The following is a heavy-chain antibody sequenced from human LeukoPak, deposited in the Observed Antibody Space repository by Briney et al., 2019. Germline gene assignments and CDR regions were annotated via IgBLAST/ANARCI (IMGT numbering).Heavy chain of an antibody. CDR1: EYTFTGYF. V-gene: IGHV1-2*02. CDR3: ARDWEGLGEYWYFDL. CDR2: SNPNSGGT. D-gene: IGHD1-26*01. Sequence: ASVKVYSKACEYTFTGYFMQWVLQCKGPCLDLMISSNPNSGGTNYAQKFQGRVTMTRDTSISTAYMELSRLRSDDTAVYYCARDWEGLGEYWYFDLWGRGTLVTVSS. J-gene: IGHJ2*01.